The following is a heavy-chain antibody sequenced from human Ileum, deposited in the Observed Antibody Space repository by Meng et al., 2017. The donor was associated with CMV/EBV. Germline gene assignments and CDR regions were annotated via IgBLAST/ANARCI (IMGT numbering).Heavy chain of an antibody. CDR3: VRVGASSITTADY. V-gene: IGHV4-39*07. CDR1: RGSIRSSSFS. CDR2: ISFGGST. J-gene: IGHJ4*02. D-gene: IGHD3-22*01. Sequence: LHLHESGPGLVKPSETLSLTCSVSRGSIRSSSFSWGWIRQPPGKGLEWIGSISFGGSTSYKPSLKSRVTISIDMSKNQFSLKLSSVTAADTAVYYCVRVGASSITTADYWGQGILVTVSS.